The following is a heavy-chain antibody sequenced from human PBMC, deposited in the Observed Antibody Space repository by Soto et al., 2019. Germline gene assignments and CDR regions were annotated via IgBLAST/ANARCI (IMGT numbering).Heavy chain of an antibody. CDR2: IIPIFGTA. Sequence: SVKVSCKASGGTFSSYAISWVRQAPGQGLEWMGGIIPIFGTANYAQEFQGRVTITADESTSTAYMELSSLRSEDTAVYYCARVRRIQLWLRPGYNWFDPWGQGTLVTVSS. V-gene: IGHV1-69*13. CDR3: ARVRRIQLWLRPGYNWFDP. D-gene: IGHD5-18*01. J-gene: IGHJ5*02. CDR1: GGTFSSYA.